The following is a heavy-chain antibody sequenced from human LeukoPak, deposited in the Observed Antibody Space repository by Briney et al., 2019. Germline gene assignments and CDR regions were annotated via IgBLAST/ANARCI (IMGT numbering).Heavy chain of an antibody. V-gene: IGHV4-4*07. CDR2: LYTSGST. J-gene: IGHJ4*01. CDR1: GGSISSYY. Sequence: PSETLSLTCTVSGGSISSYYWSWIRQPAGKGLEWIGRLYTSGSTNYNPTLNSRVTISVDKSKNQFSLKLSSVTAADTAVYSCASVPLRTTTKGDRLDYWGQGTLVTVSS. D-gene: IGHD1-14*01. CDR3: ASVPLRTTTKGDRLDY.